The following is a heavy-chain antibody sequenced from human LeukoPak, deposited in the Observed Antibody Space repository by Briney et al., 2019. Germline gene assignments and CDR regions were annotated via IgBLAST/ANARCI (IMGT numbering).Heavy chain of an antibody. Sequence: SETLSLTCTVYGGSFSGYYWSWIRQPPGKGLEWIGEINHSGSTNYNPSLKSRVTISVDTSKNQFSLKLSSVTAADTAVYYCARAYDILTGYPEGYYGMDVWGQGTTVTVPS. CDR2: INHSGST. D-gene: IGHD3-9*01. V-gene: IGHV4-34*01. CDR3: ARAYDILTGYPEGYYGMDV. J-gene: IGHJ6*02. CDR1: GGSFSGYY.